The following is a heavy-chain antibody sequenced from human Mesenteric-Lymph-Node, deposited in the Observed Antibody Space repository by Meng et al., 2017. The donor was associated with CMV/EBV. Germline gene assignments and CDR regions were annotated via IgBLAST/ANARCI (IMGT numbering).Heavy chain of an antibody. CDR3: ARLTIFGVGTYYYGMDV. CDR2: INPNSGGT. Sequence: ASVKVSCKASGGTFSSYAISWVRQAPGQGLEWMGWINPNSGGTNYAQKFQGRVTMTRDTSISTAYMELSRLRSDDTAVYYCARLTIFGVGTYYYGMDVWGQGTTVTVSS. CDR1: GGTFSSYA. J-gene: IGHJ6*02. V-gene: IGHV1-2*02. D-gene: IGHD3-3*01.